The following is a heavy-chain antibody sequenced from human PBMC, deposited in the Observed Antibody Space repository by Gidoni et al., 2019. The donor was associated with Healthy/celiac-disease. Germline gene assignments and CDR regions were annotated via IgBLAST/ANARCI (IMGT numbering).Heavy chain of an antibody. D-gene: IGHD3-3*01. CDR3: AKTIFGVVTYFFDY. V-gene: IGHV3-30-3*02. J-gene: IGHJ4*02. CDR2: ISYDGSNK. Sequence: QVQLVESGGGVVQPGRSLRLSCAASGFTFSSYAMHWFRQAPGKGLEWVAVISYDGSNKYYADSVKGRFTISRDNSKNTLYLQMNSLRAEDTAVYYCAKTIFGVVTYFFDYWGQGTLVTVSS. CDR1: GFTFSSYA.